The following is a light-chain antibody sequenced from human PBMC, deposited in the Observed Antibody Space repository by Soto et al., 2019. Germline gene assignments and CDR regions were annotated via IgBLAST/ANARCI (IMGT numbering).Light chain of an antibody. CDR2: DTS. CDR1: QFVSSR. V-gene: IGKV3-15*01. J-gene: IGKJ1*01. CDR3: QEYIQSPPGM. Sequence: DIVVTQSPATLSASPGERVTLSCTASQFVSSRLAWYQQRPGQVPRLLIYDTSTRAPGISARFSGSGSGTEFTLTISSLQSEDFAVYYCQEYIQSPPGMFGPGTTVDIK.